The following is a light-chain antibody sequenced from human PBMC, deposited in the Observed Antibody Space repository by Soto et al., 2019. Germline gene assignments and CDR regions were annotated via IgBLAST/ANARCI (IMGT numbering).Light chain of an antibody. CDR1: QSVSSY. CDR2: DAS. CDR3: QQRSNWPLT. Sequence: EIVLTQSPATLSLSPGERATLSCRASQSVSSYLAWYQQKPGQAPRLLIYDASNMATGIPARFSGSGSGTDFTLTSSSLEPEDFAVYYCQQRSNWPLTFGGGTKVEIK. V-gene: IGKV3-11*01. J-gene: IGKJ4*01.